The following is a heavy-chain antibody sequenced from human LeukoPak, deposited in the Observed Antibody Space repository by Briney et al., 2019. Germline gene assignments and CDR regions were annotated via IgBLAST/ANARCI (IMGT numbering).Heavy chain of an antibody. D-gene: IGHD7-27*01. CDR1: GFTFDDYG. Sequence: GGSLRLSCAASGFTFDDYGMSWVRQAPGKGLEWVSSISSSSSYIYYADSVKGRFTISRDNAKNSLYLQMNSLRAEDTAVYYCARANWGSDAFDIWGQGTMVTVSS. J-gene: IGHJ3*02. CDR3: ARANWGSDAFDI. V-gene: IGHV3-21*01. CDR2: ISSSSSYI.